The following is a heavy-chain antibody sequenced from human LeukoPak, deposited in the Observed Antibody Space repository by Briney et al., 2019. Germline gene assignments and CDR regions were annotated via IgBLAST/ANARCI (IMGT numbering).Heavy chain of an antibody. D-gene: IGHD1-7*01. J-gene: IGHJ6*03. CDR3: ARTSINRNYYYYYYYYYMDV. Sequence: SETLSLTCTVSGGSISSYYWSWIRQPPGKGLEWIGYIYYSGSTNYNPSLKSRVTISVDTSKNRFSLKLSSVTAADTAVYYCARTSINRNYYYYYYYYYMDVWGKGTTVTVSS. CDR2: IYYSGST. V-gene: IGHV4-59*01. CDR1: GGSISSYY.